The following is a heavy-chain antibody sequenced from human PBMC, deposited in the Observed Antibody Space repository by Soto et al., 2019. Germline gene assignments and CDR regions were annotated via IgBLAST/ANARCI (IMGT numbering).Heavy chain of an antibody. D-gene: IGHD6-13*01. J-gene: IGHJ6*02. CDR2: ISGSGGST. CDR3: AKHIAAAAVVFYYYYGMDV. Sequence: EVQLLASGGGLVQPGGSLRLSFAASGFTFSSYAMSWVRQAPGKVLEWVSAISGSGGSTYYADSVKGRFTISRDNSENTLYLQMNSLRAEDTAVYYCAKHIAAAAVVFYYYYGMDVWGQGTTVTVS. CDR1: GFTFSSYA. V-gene: IGHV3-23*01.